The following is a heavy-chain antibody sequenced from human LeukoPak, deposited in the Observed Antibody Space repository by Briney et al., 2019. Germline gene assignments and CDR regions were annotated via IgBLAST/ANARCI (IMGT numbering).Heavy chain of an antibody. CDR1: GFTFSSYA. J-gene: IGHJ4*02. D-gene: IGHD3-10*01. CDR3: AREYYDSGSYSGNFDY. CDR2: ISYDGSSK. Sequence: GGSLRPSCAASGFTFSSYAIHWVRQAPGKGLEWVTFISYDGSSKSYADSVKGRFTISRDNSKNTLYLQMNSLRVEDAAVYYCAREYYDSGSYSGNFDYWGQGTLVTVSS. V-gene: IGHV3-30-3*01.